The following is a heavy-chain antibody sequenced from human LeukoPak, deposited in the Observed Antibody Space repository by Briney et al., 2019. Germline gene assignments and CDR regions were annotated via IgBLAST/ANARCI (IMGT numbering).Heavy chain of an antibody. D-gene: IGHD2-15*01. CDR1: GGSISSYY. V-gene: IGHV4-59*08. J-gene: IGHJ5*02. CDR3: ARSRCSGGSCYANWFDP. CDR2: VSHSGSA. Sequence: SETLSLTCTVSGGSISSYYWSWLRQPPGKGLEWIGYVSHSGSAEYNPSLESRVTISMDTSKNQFSLKLSSVTAADTAVYYCARSRCSGGSCYANWFDPWGQGTLVTVSS.